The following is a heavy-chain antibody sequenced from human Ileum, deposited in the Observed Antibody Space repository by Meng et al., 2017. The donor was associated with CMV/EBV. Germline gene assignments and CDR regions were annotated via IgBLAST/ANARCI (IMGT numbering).Heavy chain of an antibody. CDR1: GGSVSSGSYY. D-gene: IGHD1-26*01. CDR3: AGGSGSYPGN. J-gene: IGHJ4*02. CDR2: IYYSGST. Sequence: LPCTVSGGSVSSGSYYWSWIRQPPGKGLEWIGYIYYSGSTNYNPSLKSRVTISVDTSKNQFSLKLSSVTAADTAVYYCAGGSGSYPGNWGQGTLVTVSS. V-gene: IGHV4-61*01.